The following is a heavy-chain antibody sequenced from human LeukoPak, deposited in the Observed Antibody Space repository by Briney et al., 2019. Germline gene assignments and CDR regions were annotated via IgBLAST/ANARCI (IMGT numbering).Heavy chain of an antibody. J-gene: IGHJ3*02. D-gene: IGHD2/OR15-2a*01. CDR1: GYSTRAGYY. V-gene: IGHV4-38-2*01. CDR2: VYHSGST. Sequence: SETLSLTCDVSGYSTRAGYYWGGVRQPPGKDLEWIGSVYHSGSTYYNPSLQSRVNILVDTSKNQFSLSLTSVTAADTAVYYCARSYFSVGAFDIWGQGTMVTVSS. CDR3: ARSYFSVGAFDI.